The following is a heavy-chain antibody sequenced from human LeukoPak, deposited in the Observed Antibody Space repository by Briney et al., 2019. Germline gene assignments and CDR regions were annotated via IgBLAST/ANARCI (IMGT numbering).Heavy chain of an antibody. CDR2: IYYSGST. Sequence: SETLSLTCTVSGGSISSSSYYWGWIRQPPGKGLEWIGSIYYSGSTYYNPSLKSRVTISVDTSKNQFSLKLSSVTAADTAVYYCARLGSTSFITWFDPWGQGTLVTVSS. J-gene: IGHJ5*02. CDR3: ARLGSTSFITWFDP. CDR1: GGSISSSSYY. D-gene: IGHD2-2*01. V-gene: IGHV4-39*01.